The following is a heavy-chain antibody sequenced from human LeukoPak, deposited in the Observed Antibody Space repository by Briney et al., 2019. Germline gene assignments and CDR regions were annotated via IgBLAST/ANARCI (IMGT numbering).Heavy chain of an antibody. D-gene: IGHD4-17*01. CDR2: IKQDGSEK. CDR3: ARGPVRGDYDDYFDY. CDR1: GFTFSSYW. J-gene: IGHJ4*02. V-gene: IGHV3-7*01. Sequence: GGSLRLSCAASGFTFSSYWMSWVRQAPGKGLEWVANIKQDGSEKYYVDSVKGRFTISRDNAKNSLYLQMNSLRAEDTAVYYCARGPVRGDYDDYFDYWGQGTLVTVSS.